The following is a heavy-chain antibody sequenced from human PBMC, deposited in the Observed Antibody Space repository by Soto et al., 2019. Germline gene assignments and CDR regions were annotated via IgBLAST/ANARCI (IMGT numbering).Heavy chain of an antibody. V-gene: IGHV1-3*01. Sequence: QVQLVQSGAEVKKPGASVKVSCKASGYTFTNYAMHWVRQAPGQRLEWMGWINAGNGNTKYSQKFQGRVTITRDTAASTAYMELSSLISEDTAVYYWARGGSLYWYFDLWGRGTLVTVSS. D-gene: IGHD1-26*01. CDR2: INAGNGNT. CDR1: GYTFTNYA. CDR3: ARGGSLYWYFDL. J-gene: IGHJ2*01.